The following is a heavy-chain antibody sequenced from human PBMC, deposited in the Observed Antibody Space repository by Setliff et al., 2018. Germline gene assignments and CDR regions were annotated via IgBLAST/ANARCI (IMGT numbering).Heavy chain of an antibody. V-gene: IGHV4-38-2*01. Sequence: PSETLSLTCAVSGYSISSGYYWGWIRQPPGKGLEWIGSIHHRGSTYYNPSLKSRVTTLVDTSKNHFSLKLSSVAAADTAVYYCARSGDYGSGRLSPWGQGTLVTVSS. CDR1: GYSISSGYY. J-gene: IGHJ5*02. D-gene: IGHD3-10*01. CDR2: IHHRGST. CDR3: ARSGDYGSGRLSP.